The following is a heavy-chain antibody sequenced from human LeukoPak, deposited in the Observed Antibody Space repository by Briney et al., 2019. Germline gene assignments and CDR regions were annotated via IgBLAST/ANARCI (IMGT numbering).Heavy chain of an antibody. CDR2: IRSKANSYAT. V-gene: IGHV3-73*01. J-gene: IGHJ3*02. Sequence: GGSLRLSCAASGFTFSGSAMHWVRQASGKGLEWVGRIRSKANSYATAYAASVKGRFTISRDDSKNTAYLQMNSLKTEDTAVYYCARAALWFGELFGAFDIWGQGTMVTVSS. CDR1: GFTFSGSA. CDR3: ARAALWFGELFGAFDI. D-gene: IGHD3-10*01.